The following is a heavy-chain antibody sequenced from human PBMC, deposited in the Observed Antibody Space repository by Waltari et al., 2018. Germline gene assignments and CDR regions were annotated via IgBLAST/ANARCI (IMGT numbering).Heavy chain of an antibody. Sequence: EVQLVQSGAEVKKPGESLKISCQGSGYNFNDYWIAWVRQMPGKGLEWRGIIYGGDSDTRFGPSFQGQVAISADTSISTAYLHWSSLKASDTAIYYCARPMKSGWYYSGMDVWGQGTSVTVSS. D-gene: IGHD6-19*01. V-gene: IGHV5-51*01. CDR3: ARPMKSGWYYSGMDV. CDR1: GYNFNDYW. CDR2: IYGGDSDT. J-gene: IGHJ6*02.